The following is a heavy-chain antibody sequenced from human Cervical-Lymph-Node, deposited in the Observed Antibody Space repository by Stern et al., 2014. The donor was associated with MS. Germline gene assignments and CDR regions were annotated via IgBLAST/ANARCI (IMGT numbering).Heavy chain of an antibody. CDR1: GYSFTSYW. Sequence: VQLVQSGAEVKKPGASLKISCTGSGYSFTSYWIAWVRHMPGKGLEWMGIVAPGDSDTRYSPSFQGQVSISADKSPSTAYLQWSSLKASDTAMYYCARTRYSSSWYTFDPWGQGTLVTVSS. CDR2: VAPGDSDT. J-gene: IGHJ5*02. V-gene: IGHV5-51*03. D-gene: IGHD6-13*01. CDR3: ARTRYSSSWYTFDP.